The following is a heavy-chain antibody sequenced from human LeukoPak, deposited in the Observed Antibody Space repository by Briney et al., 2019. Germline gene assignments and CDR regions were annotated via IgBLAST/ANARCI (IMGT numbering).Heavy chain of an antibody. CDR1: GFAFSSYG. D-gene: IGHD2-15*01. J-gene: IGHJ6*03. Sequence: GGSLRLSCVASGFAFSSYGISGVRQAPGGGLGWVSGISSTGGTTYYAESVRGHFTISRDDSKNTVSLQMNSLRAEDTAVYYCAKNGDRGAYCSGGTCYPYYYYYMDVWGKGTTVTISS. CDR2: ISSTGGTT. CDR3: AKNGDRGAYCSGGTCYPYYYYYMDV. V-gene: IGHV3-23*01.